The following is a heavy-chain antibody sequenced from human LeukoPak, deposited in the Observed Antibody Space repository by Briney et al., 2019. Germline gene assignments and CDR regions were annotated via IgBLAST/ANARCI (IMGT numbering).Heavy chain of an antibody. CDR1: GGTFSSYA. V-gene: IGHV1-69*04. J-gene: IGHJ4*02. CDR2: IIPILGIA. CDR3: ARGVDYYDSSGYPFL. Sequence: SVKVSCKASGGTFSSYAISWVRQAPGQGLEWMGRIIPILGIANYAQKSQGRVTITADKSTSTAYMELSSLRSEDTAVYYCARGVDYYDSSGYPFLWGQGTLVTVSS. D-gene: IGHD3-22*01.